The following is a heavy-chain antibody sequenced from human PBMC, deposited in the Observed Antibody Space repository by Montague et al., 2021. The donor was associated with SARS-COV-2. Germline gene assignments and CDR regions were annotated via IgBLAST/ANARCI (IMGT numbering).Heavy chain of an antibody. CDR3: ARTSRGSRYFYGVDV. J-gene: IGHJ6*02. D-gene: IGHD3-10*01. Sequence: SETLSLTCTVSGGSISSSSYYWGWIRQPPGKGLEWIGYIFRSGATNYNPPLKGRVIISLDTSKSQFSLRLSSVTAADTAIYYCARTSRGSRYFYGVDVWGQGTTVTVSS. CDR1: GGSISSSSYY. V-gene: IGHV4-61*05. CDR2: IFRSGAT.